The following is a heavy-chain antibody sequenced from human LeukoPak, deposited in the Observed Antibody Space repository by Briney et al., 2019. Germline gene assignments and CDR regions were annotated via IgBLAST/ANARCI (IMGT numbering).Heavy chain of an antibody. CDR1: GGSINSADYY. D-gene: IGHD3-22*01. CDR3: ARVGSELGYYDSLFIDY. V-gene: IGHV4-31*03. CDR2: IYYSGST. J-gene: IGHJ4*02. Sequence: PSETLSLTCTVSGGSINSADYYWSWIRQHPGKGLEWIGYIYYSGSTYYNPSLKSRVTISVDTSKNQFSLKLSSVTAADTAVYYCARVGSELGYYDSLFIDYWGQGTLVTVSS.